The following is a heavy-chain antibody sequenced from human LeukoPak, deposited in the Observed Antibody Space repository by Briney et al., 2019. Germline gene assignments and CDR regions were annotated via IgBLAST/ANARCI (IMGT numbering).Heavy chain of an antibody. CDR2: IYYSGST. CDR3: ARAYSGSSGVFEY. D-gene: IGHD3-10*01. CDR1: GGSISSYY. J-gene: IGHJ4*02. Sequence: SETLSLTCTVSGGSISSYYWSWIRQPPGKGLEWIGYIYYSGSTNYNPSLKSRVTISVDTSKNQSSLKLSSVTAADTAVYYCARAYSGSSGVFEYWGQGTLVTVSS. V-gene: IGHV4-59*08.